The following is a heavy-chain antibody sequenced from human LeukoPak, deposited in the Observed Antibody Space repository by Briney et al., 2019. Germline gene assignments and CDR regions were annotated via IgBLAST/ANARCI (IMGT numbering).Heavy chain of an antibody. V-gene: IGHV7-4-1*02. CDR2: INTNTGNP. CDR1: GYTFTSYA. D-gene: IGHD6-13*01. Sequence: RASVKVSCKASGYTFTSYAMNWVRQAPGQGLEWMGWINTNTGNPTYAQGFTGRFVFSLDTSVSTAYLQISSLKAEDTAVYYCARRGRPSSSRYMDVWGKGTTVTVSS. J-gene: IGHJ6*03. CDR3: ARRGRPSSSRYMDV.